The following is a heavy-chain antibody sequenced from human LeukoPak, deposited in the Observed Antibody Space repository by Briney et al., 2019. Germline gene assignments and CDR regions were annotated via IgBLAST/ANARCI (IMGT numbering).Heavy chain of an antibody. Sequence: GGSLRLSCAASGFTFSSYSMNWVRQAPGKGLEWVSSIGSSGTSTYYADSVKGRFAVSRDNARNSLYLEMNSLRAEDTAIYYCSKTPGDLGSWDDYWGQGALVTVSS. V-gene: IGHV3-21*01. CDR3: SKTPGDLGSWDDY. CDR2: IGSSGTST. CDR1: GFTFSSYS. J-gene: IGHJ4*02. D-gene: IGHD4-17*01.